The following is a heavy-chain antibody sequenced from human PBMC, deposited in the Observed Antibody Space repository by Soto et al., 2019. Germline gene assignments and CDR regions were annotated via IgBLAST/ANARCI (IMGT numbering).Heavy chain of an antibody. CDR2: IIPIFGTA. Sequence: GASVKISCKSSGYTLSRYAISLVIHSPGQGLEWMGGIIPIFGTANYAQKFQGRVTITADESTSTAYMELSSLRFEDTAVYYCARAIVGPTTTGWLDPWGQGTLVTVS. V-gene: IGHV1-69*13. D-gene: IGHD1-26*01. J-gene: IGHJ5*02. CDR3: ARAIVGPTTTGWLDP. CDR1: GYTLSRYA.